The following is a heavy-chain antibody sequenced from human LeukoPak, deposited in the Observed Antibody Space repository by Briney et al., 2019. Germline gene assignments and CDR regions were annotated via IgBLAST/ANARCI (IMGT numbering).Heavy chain of an antibody. J-gene: IGHJ4*02. CDR1: GFTFSGYG. CDR3: AKDPGYSYGYSDY. V-gene: IGHV3-30*18. Sequence: PGGSLRLSCAASGFTFSGYGMHWVRQAPGKGLEWVAVISYDGSNKYYADSVKGRFTISRDNSKNTLYLQMNSLRAEDTAVYYCAKDPGYSYGYSDYWGQGTLVTVSS. CDR2: ISYDGSNK. D-gene: IGHD5-18*01.